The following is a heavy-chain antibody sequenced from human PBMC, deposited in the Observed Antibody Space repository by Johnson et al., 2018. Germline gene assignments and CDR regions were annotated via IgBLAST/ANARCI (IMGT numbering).Heavy chain of an antibody. CDR2: IYSDDSK. CDR3: AILGHYGDNAFDI. J-gene: IGHJ3*02. CDR1: GFTFSTKY. D-gene: IGHD4-17*01. Sequence: VQLVESGGGLIQPGGSLRLSCATSGFTFSTKYMSWVRQAPGKGLEWVSIIYSDDSKYYGDSVKGRFAIARDRPTNTLHLQMTSLKPDDTAVYYCAILGHYGDNAFDIWGQGTMVTVSS. V-gene: IGHV3-66*03.